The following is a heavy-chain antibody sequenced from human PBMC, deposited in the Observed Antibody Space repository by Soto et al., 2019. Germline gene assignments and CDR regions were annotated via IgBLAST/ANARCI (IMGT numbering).Heavy chain of an antibody. J-gene: IGHJ4*02. CDR3: AHARHGRVPDY. D-gene: IGHD3-10*01. Sequence: SGPTLVNPTHTLTLTCTFSGFSLSTSGVDVGSIRQPPGKALEWPALIYWDDDKRYSPSLKSRLTITKDTSKNQVVLTMTNMDPVDTATYYCAHARHGRVPDYWGQGTLVTVSS. CDR2: IYWDDDK. CDR1: GFSLSTSGVD. V-gene: IGHV2-5*02.